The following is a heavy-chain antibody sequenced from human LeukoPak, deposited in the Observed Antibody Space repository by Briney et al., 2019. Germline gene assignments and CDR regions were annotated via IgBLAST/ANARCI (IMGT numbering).Heavy chain of an antibody. V-gene: IGHV3-21*01. D-gene: IGHD6-19*01. CDR2: ISSSSSYI. J-gene: IGHJ4*02. CDR3: ARDNSGWYNAASPLDY. Sequence: PGGSLRLSCAASGFTFSSYSMNWVRQAPGKGLEWVSSISSSSSYIYYADSVKGRFTISRDNAKNSLYLQMNSLRAEDTAVYYCARDNSGWYNAASPLDYWGQGTLVTVSS. CDR1: GFTFSSYS.